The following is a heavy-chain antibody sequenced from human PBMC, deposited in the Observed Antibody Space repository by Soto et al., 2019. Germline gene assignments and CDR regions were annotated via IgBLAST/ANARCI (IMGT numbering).Heavy chain of an antibody. Sequence: GGSLRLSCAASGFTFSSYGMHWVRQAPGKGLEWVAVISYDGSNKYYADSVKGRFTISRDNSKNMLYLQINSLRAEDTAVYYCAKGGKRGYSYGNLDYWGQGTLVTVSS. J-gene: IGHJ4*02. CDR3: AKGGKRGYSYGNLDY. CDR1: GFTFSSYG. V-gene: IGHV3-30*18. D-gene: IGHD5-18*01. CDR2: ISYDGSNK.